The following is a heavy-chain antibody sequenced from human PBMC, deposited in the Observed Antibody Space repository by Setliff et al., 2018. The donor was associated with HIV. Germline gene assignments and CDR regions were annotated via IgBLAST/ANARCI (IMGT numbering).Heavy chain of an antibody. CDR3: AKGSGPPWFDP. Sequence: SETLSLTCNISGVSIPTNYWNWIRQPAGKGLEWIGRVTNTGDTSYNPSLKGRVTISMDTSKNLFSLKLTSVTAADTAVYFCAKGSGPPWFDPWGQGTLVTV. CDR1: GVSIPTNY. V-gene: IGHV4-4*07. J-gene: IGHJ5*02. D-gene: IGHD3-3*01. CDR2: VTNTGDT.